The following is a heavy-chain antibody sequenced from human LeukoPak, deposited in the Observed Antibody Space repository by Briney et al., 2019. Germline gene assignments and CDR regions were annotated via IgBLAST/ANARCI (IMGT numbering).Heavy chain of an antibody. J-gene: IGHJ4*02. Sequence: GGSLRLSCAASGFTFSSSAMSWVRQAPGKGLEWVSVINSGDGTSYADSVKGRFTISRDNSKNTVYLQMNSLRAEDTAVYYCARFSYGSFDHWGQGTLVTVSS. V-gene: IGHV3-23*01. CDR1: GFTFSSSA. CDR3: ARFSYGSFDH. D-gene: IGHD5-18*01. CDR2: INSGDGT.